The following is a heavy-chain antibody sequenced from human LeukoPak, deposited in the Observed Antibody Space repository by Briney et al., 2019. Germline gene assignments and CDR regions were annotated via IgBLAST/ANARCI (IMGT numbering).Heavy chain of an antibody. D-gene: IGHD3-22*01. Sequence: SETLSLTCTVSGGSISSYYWSWIRQPPGKGLEWLGYIYYSGSTNYNPSLKSRVTISVDTSKNQFSLKLSSVTAADTAVYYCARDRSPEHYYDSSHWDYYYGMDVWGQGTTVTVSS. J-gene: IGHJ6*02. V-gene: IGHV4-59*01. CDR1: GGSISSYY. CDR2: IYYSGST. CDR3: ARDRSPEHYYDSSHWDYYYGMDV.